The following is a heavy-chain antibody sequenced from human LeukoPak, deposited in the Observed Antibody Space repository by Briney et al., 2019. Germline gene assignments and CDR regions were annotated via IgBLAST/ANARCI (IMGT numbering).Heavy chain of an antibody. CDR2: INPNSGGT. D-gene: IGHD2-2*01. V-gene: IGHV1-2*02. CDR3: AREGYCSSTSCYYFDY. CDR1: GYTFTGYY. Sequence: ASVKVSCKASGYTFTGYYMNWVRQAPGQGLEWMGWINPNSGGTNYAQKFQGRVTMTRDTSISTAYMELSRLRPDDTAVCYCAREGYCSSTSCYYFDYWGQGTLVTVSS. J-gene: IGHJ4*02.